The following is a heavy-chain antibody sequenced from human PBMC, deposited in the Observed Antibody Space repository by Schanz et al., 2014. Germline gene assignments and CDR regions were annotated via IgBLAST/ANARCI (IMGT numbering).Heavy chain of an antibody. Sequence: QVQLQQWGAGLLKPSETLSLTCAVYGGSFSGYYWSWIRQPPGKGLEWIAEINHGGSTNYNPSLKSRVTISVDTSKNQFSRNLRSVTAADTAVYYCARAARRTRVVPLYFDYWGQGTLVTVSS. CDR3: ARAARRTRVVPLYFDY. J-gene: IGHJ4*02. V-gene: IGHV4-34*01. D-gene: IGHD2-2*01. CDR2: INHGGST. CDR1: GGSFSGYY.